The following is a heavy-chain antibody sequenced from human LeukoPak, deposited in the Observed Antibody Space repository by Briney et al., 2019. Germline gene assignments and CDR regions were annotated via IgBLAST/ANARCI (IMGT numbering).Heavy chain of an antibody. Sequence: KPSETLSLTCAVYGGSFSGYYWSWIRQPPGKGLEWIGEINHSGSTNYNPSLKSRVTISLDTSKNQFSLKLSSVTAADTAVYYCAIPSGYSYGPYFQHWGQGTLVTVSS. CDR2: INHSGST. CDR3: AIPSGYSYGPYFQH. V-gene: IGHV4-34*01. CDR1: GGSFSGYY. D-gene: IGHD5-18*01. J-gene: IGHJ1*01.